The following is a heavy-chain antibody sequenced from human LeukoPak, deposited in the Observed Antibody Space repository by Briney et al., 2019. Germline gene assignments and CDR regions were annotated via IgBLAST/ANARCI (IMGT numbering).Heavy chain of an antibody. CDR3: ARTMITKGRGVFVYYFDD. Sequence: SVKVSCMPSVGTFSSYAISWVRQAPGQGREWVGGIFLIFGAANNAQKFQGRVTITTDETTSTDYMEKSSLRSEETAVYYCARTMITKGRGVFVYYFDDWGQGTLVTVSS. V-gene: IGHV1-69*05. CDR2: IFLIFGAA. CDR1: VGTFSSYA. D-gene: IGHD3-10*01. J-gene: IGHJ4*02.